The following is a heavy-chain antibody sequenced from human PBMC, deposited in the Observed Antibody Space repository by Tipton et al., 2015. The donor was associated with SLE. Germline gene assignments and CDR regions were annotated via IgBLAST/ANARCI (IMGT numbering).Heavy chain of an antibody. CDR1: GGSFSGYY. J-gene: IGHJ4*02. CDR2: INHSGST. Sequence: LRLSCAVYGGSFSGYYWSWIRQPPGKGLEWIGEINHSGSTNYNPSLKSRVTISVDTSKNQFSLKLSSVTAADTAVYYCARMAVADTLWIDYWGQGTLVTVSS. D-gene: IGHD6-19*01. V-gene: IGHV4-34*01. CDR3: ARMAVADTLWIDY.